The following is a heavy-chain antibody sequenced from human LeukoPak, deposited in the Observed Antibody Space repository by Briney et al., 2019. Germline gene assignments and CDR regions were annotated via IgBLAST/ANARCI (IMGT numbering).Heavy chain of an antibody. Sequence: SVKVSCKASGGTFNSYTISWVRQAPGQGLEWMGGTIPIFGTTNYAQKFQGRVTITADESTNTAYMELSSLRSDDTAVYYCAREGSKGLSRADAFDIWGQGTMVTVSS. CDR2: TIPIFGTT. J-gene: IGHJ3*02. CDR3: AREGSKGLSRADAFDI. V-gene: IGHV1-69*13. D-gene: IGHD2/OR15-2a*01. CDR1: GGTFNSYT.